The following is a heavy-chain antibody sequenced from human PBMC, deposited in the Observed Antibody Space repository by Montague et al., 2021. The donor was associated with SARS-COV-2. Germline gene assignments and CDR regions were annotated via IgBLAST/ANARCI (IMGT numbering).Heavy chain of an antibody. D-gene: IGHD4-23*01. J-gene: IGHJ6*02. CDR1: GGSIRSGSYY. CDR2: IYSSGST. V-gene: IGHV4-61*02. Sequence: TLSLTCTVSGGSIRSGSYYWSWIRQPAGKGLEWIGRIYSSGSTNYXPSLKSRVTMSVDTSKNQFSLKVSSVTAADTAVYYCARDYGGYSYYYGLDVWGQGTTVTVSS. CDR3: ARDYGGYSYYYGLDV.